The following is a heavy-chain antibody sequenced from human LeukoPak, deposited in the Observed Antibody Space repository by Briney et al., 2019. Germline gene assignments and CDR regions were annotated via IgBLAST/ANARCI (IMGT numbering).Heavy chain of an antibody. CDR2: IRYDGSNK. CDR3: AKERDTAMVTIDY. J-gene: IGHJ4*02. D-gene: IGHD5-18*01. Sequence: GGSLRLSCAASGFTFSSYGMHWVRQAPGKGLEWVAFIRYDGSNKYYADSVKGRFTISRDNSKNTLYLQMNSLRAEDTAVYYCAKERDTAMVTIDYWAQGTLVTLSS. CDR1: GFTFSSYG. V-gene: IGHV3-30*02.